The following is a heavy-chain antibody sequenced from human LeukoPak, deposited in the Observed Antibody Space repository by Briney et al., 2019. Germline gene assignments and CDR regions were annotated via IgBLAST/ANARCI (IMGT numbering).Heavy chain of an antibody. D-gene: IGHD7-27*01. CDR1: GFTFGDYT. Sequence: GGSLRLSCAASGFTFGDYTMHWVRQVPGKGLEWVSGITSNSGSIDYAESVRGRFTISRDNAKNSLFLKMNCLRAEDTALYYCAKGNWGSAFDIWGQGTMVTVSS. CDR2: ITSNSGSI. CDR3: AKGNWGSAFDI. J-gene: IGHJ3*02. V-gene: IGHV3-9*01.